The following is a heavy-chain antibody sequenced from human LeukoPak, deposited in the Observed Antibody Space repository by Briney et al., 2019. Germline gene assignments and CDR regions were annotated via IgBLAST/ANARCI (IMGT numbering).Heavy chain of an antibody. CDR1: GFTFSDYY. Sequence: GGSLRLSCAASGFTFSDYYMTWIRQAPGKGLEWVSYISSSGSTIYYADSVKGRFTISRDNAKNSLYLQMNSLRGEDTAVYYSARRTTTSWYFDLWGRGTLVTVSS. J-gene: IGHJ2*01. V-gene: IGHV3-11*01. D-gene: IGHD1-1*01. CDR2: ISSSGSTI. CDR3: ARRTTTSWYFDL.